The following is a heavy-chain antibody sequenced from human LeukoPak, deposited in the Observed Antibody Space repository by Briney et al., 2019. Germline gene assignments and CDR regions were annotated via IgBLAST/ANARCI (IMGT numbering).Heavy chain of an antibody. Sequence: ASVKVSCKTSGYTFTSYGIGWVRQAPGQGLEWMGWLSVYNGHTNYAQKFQGVFTMTTDTSTGTAYMELRSLRSDDTAVYYCARLLLTEYKSGWYGHNFDYWGQGTLVTVSS. V-gene: IGHV1-18*01. D-gene: IGHD6-13*01. CDR3: ARLLLTEYKSGWYGHNFDY. CDR1: GYTFTSYG. CDR2: LSVYNGHT. J-gene: IGHJ4*02.